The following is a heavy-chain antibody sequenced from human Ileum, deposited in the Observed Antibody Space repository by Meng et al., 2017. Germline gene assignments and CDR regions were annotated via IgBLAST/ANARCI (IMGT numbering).Heavy chain of an antibody. CDR2: TYYTGLT. J-gene: IGHJ4*02. CDR1: GASVNFGLYF. V-gene: IGHV4-61*01. D-gene: IGHD1-14*01. CDR3: ARTYNTPFFDS. Sequence: AELQEAGPGLVRPSETLSLSRTVSGASVNFGLYFWSWIRQSPGKTLEWIGHTYYTGLTNYNPSLKSRVAISLDASKNQFSLKLNSVSAADSAVYCCARTYNTPFFDSWGQGTLVTVSS.